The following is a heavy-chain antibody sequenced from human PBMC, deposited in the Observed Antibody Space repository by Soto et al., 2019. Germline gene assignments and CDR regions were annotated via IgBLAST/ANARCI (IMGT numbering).Heavy chain of an antibody. CDR1: GSTFSNYG. V-gene: IGHV3-33*01. J-gene: IGHJ4*02. CDR3: ATVENYYGTVF. D-gene: IGHD3-10*01. Sequence: QVQLVESGGGVVQPGTSLRLSCAASGSTFSNYGMHWVRQAPGKGLEWVAVVWYDGTTKFYPDSVKGRFTISRDNSNNTVYQQMNSMRVEDTAVYYCATVENYYGTVFWGQGTLVTVSS. CDR2: VWYDGTTK.